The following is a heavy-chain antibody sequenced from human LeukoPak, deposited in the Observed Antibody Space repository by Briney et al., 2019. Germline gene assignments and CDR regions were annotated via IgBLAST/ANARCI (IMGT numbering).Heavy chain of an antibody. CDR3: ARGYNRGSSWYDRYYYYGMDV. CDR2: INHSGST. CDR1: GGSFSGYY. Sequence: SETLSLTCAVYGGSFSGYYWSWIRQPPGKGLEWIGEINHSGSTNYNPSLKSRVTISVDTSKNQFSLKLSSVTAADTAVYYCARGYNRGSSWYDRYYYYGMDVWGQGTTVTVSS. J-gene: IGHJ6*02. V-gene: IGHV4-34*01. D-gene: IGHD6-13*01.